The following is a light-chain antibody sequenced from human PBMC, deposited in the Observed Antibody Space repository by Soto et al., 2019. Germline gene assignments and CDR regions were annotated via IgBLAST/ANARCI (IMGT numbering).Light chain of an antibody. Sequence: QSALTQPASVSGSPGQSITISCTGTSSDVGGYDYVSWYQQHPGKAPKVIIYDVINRPSGVSDRFSGSKSGNTASLTISGLQAEDEAAYYCSSYTSSSTVIFGGGTKLTVL. CDR1: SSDVGGYDY. CDR3: SSYTSSSTVI. J-gene: IGLJ2*01. CDR2: DVI. V-gene: IGLV2-14*01.